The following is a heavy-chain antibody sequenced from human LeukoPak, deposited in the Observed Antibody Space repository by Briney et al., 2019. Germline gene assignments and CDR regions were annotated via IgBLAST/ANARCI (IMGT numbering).Heavy chain of an antibody. Sequence: GGSLRLSCAASGFTFSSYAMHWVRQAPGKGLEWVAVIWYDGSNKYYADSVKGRFTISRDNSKNTLYLQMNSLRAEDTAVYYCARDRIRYYYYGMDVWGQGTTVTVSS. CDR1: GFTFSSYA. D-gene: IGHD1-20*01. CDR2: IWYDGSNK. CDR3: ARDRIRYYYYGMDV. V-gene: IGHV3-33*08. J-gene: IGHJ6*02.